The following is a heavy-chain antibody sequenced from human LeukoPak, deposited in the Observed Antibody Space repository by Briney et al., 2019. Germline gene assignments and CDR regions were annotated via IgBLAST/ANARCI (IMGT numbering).Heavy chain of an antibody. Sequence: GGSLRLSCAASGFTFSSYWMSWVRQAPGKGLEWVANIKQDGSEKYYVDSVKGRLTISRDNAKNSLYLQMNSLRAEDTAVYYCARVGGSGSYRTDYYFDYWGQGTLVTVSS. CDR3: ARVGGSGSYRTDYYFDY. V-gene: IGHV3-7*01. D-gene: IGHD3-10*01. CDR1: GFTFSSYW. CDR2: IKQDGSEK. J-gene: IGHJ4*02.